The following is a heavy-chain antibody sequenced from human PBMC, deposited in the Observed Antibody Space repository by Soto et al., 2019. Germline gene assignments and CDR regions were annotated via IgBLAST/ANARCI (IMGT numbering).Heavy chain of an antibody. V-gene: IGHV4-31*03. CDR2: IYYSGST. J-gene: IGHJ6*02. Sequence: SETLSLTCTDSGGSISSGGYYWSWIRQHPGKGLEWIGYIYYSGSTYYNPSLKSRVTISVDTSKNQFSLKLSSVTAADTAVYYCARVGYCSGSSCYPRAYYYYGMDVWGQGTTVTVSS. CDR1: GGSISSGGYY. D-gene: IGHD2-15*01. CDR3: ARVGYCSGSSCYPRAYYYYGMDV.